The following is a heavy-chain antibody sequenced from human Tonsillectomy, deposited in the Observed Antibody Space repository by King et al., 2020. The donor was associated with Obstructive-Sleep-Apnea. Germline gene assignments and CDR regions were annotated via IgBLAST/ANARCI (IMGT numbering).Heavy chain of an antibody. V-gene: IGHV4-31*03. CDR2: IYYSGST. J-gene: IGHJ4*02. CDR3: AGMIQPPDELSYYYGSGHFDY. D-gene: IGHD3-10*01. CDR1: GGSISSGGYY. Sequence: QLQESGPGLVKPSQTLSLTCTVSGGSISSGGYYWRWIRQHPGKGLEWIGYIYYSGSTYYNPSLKSRVTISVDTSKNQFSLKLSSVTAADTAVYYCAGMIQPPDELSYYYGSGHFDYWGQGTLVTVSS.